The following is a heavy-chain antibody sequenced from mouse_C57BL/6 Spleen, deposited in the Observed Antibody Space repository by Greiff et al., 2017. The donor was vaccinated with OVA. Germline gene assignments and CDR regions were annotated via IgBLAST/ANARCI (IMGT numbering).Heavy chain of an antibody. J-gene: IGHJ3*01. V-gene: IGHV1-69*01. Sequence: VQLQQPGAELVMPGASVKLSCKASGYTFTSYWMHWVKQRPGQGLEWIGEIDPSDSYPNYNQKFKGKSTLTVDKSSSTAYMQLSSLTSEDAAVYDCAREGLRRSWFAYWGQGTLVTVSA. CDR3: AREGLRRSWFAY. D-gene: IGHD2-4*01. CDR2: IDPSDSYP. CDR1: GYTFTSYW.